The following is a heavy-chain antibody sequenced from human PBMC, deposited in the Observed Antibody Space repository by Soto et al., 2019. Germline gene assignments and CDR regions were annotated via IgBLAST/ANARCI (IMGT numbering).Heavy chain of an antibody. D-gene: IGHD3-3*01. CDR2: ISAYNGNT. Sequence: ASVKVSCKASGYTFTSYGISWVRQAPGQGLEWMGWISAYNGNTNYAQKLQGRVTMTTDTSTSTAYMELRSLRSDDTAVYYCARDRPMYYDFWRGSSDFDYWRPGTLLTVSS. CDR1: GYTFTSYG. V-gene: IGHV1-18*01. CDR3: ARDRPMYYDFWRGSSDFDY. J-gene: IGHJ4*02.